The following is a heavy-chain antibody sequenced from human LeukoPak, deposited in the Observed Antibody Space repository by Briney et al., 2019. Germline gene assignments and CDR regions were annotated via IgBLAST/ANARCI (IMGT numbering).Heavy chain of an antibody. CDR2: ISDSGSST. CDR1: GFTVSSNY. V-gene: IGHV3-23*01. D-gene: IGHD3-10*01. J-gene: IGHJ3*01. CDR3: AILGGGFGESSMYAFDV. Sequence: PGGSLRLSCAASGFTVSSNYMSWVRQAPGKGLEWVSAISDSGSSTYFADSVKGRFTISRDNSKNTVYLQMNSLRAEDTALYHCAILGGGFGESSMYAFDVWGQGTMVTVSA.